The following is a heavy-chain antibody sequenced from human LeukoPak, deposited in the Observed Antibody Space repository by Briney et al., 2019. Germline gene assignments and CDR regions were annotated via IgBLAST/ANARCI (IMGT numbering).Heavy chain of an antibody. J-gene: IGHJ4*02. CDR3: ARMDRSYDILTGYESFDY. Sequence: ASVKVSCKASGYTFTSYGISWVRQAPGQGLEWMGWISAYNGNTNYAQKLQGRVIMTTDTSTSTAYMELRSLRSDDTAVYYCARMDRSYDILTGYESFDYWGQGTLVTVSS. CDR2: ISAYNGNT. V-gene: IGHV1-18*01. D-gene: IGHD3-9*01. CDR1: GYTFTSYG.